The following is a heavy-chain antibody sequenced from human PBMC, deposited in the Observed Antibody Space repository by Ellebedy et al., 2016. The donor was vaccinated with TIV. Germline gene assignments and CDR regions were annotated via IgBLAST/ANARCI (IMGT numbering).Heavy chain of an antibody. CDR1: GFTFSSYS. CDR2: ISSSSSTI. D-gene: IGHD2-15*01. Sequence: GGSLRLSXAASGFTFSSYSMNWVRQAPGKGLDWVSYISSSSSTIYYADSVKGRFTISRDNAKNSLYLQMNSLRAEDTAVYYCATPRGSSTLFSWYFDLWGRGTLVTVSS. CDR3: ATPRGSSTLFSWYFDL. V-gene: IGHV3-48*04. J-gene: IGHJ2*01.